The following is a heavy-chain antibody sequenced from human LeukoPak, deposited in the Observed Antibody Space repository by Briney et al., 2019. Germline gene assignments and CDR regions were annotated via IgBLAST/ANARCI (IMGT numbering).Heavy chain of an antibody. CDR3: VGAPYYYASGTFSPFDY. D-gene: IGHD3-10*01. J-gene: IGHJ4*02. V-gene: IGHV3-7*01. CDR1: GFTFSNFW. Sequence: SGGSLRLSCVASGFTFSNFWMSWVRQAPGKGPEWVANIKQGGDETYYLDSVKGRFTISRDNSKNTLYLQMNTLRAEDTALYFCVGAPYYYASGTFSPFDYWGQGTLVTVSS. CDR2: IKQGGDET.